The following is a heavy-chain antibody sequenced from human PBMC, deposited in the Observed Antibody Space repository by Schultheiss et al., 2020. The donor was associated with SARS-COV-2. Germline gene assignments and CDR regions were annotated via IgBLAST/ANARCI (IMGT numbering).Heavy chain of an antibody. J-gene: IGHJ4*02. CDR2: IWYDGSNK. CDR1: GFTFSSYG. V-gene: IGHV3-33*01. Sequence: GESLKISCAASGFTFSSYGMHWVRQAPGKGLEWVAVIWYDGSNKYYADSVKGRFTISRDNSKNTLYLQMNSLRAEDTAVYYCARDCSYSSGWYVFDYWGQGTLVTVSS. D-gene: IGHD6-19*01. CDR3: ARDCSYSSGWYVFDY.